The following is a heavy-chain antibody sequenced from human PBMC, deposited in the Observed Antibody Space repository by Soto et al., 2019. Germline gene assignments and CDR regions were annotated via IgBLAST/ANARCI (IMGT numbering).Heavy chain of an antibody. CDR2: IKQDGSEK. V-gene: IGHV3-7*01. Sequence: EVQLVESGGGLVQPGGSLRLSCAASGFTFSRYWMSWVRQAPGKGLEWVANIKQDGSEKYYVDSVKGRFTISRDDAKNSLYLQMTSLRAEDTAVYYCARVAAAVGLYNYFAPWGQGTLVTVSS. CDR1: GFTFSRYW. D-gene: IGHD6-13*01. CDR3: ARVAAAVGLYNYFAP. J-gene: IGHJ5*02.